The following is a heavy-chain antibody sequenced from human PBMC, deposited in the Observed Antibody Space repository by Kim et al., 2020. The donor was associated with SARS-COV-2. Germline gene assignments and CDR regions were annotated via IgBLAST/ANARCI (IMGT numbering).Heavy chain of an antibody. CDR2: ISSSGSTI. V-gene: IGHV3-48*03. CDR3: ARVLAAAGPYYYGMDV. J-gene: IGHJ6*02. D-gene: IGHD6-13*01. Sequence: GGSLRLSCAASGFTFSSYEMNWVRQAPGKGLEWVSYISSSGSTIYYADSVKGRFTISRDNAKNSLYLQMNSLRAEDTAVYYCARVLAAAGPYYYGMDVWGQGTTVTVSS. CDR1: GFTFSSYE.